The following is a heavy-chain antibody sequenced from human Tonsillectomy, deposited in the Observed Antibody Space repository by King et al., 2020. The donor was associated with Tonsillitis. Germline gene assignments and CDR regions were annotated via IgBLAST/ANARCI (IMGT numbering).Heavy chain of an antibody. CDR2: INPSGGST. J-gene: IGHJ3*02. CDR1: GYTFTSYY. Sequence: QLVQSGAEVKKPGASVKVSCKASGYTFTSYYMHWVRQAPGQGLEWMGIINPSGGSTSYAQKFQGRVTMTRDTSTSTVYMELSSLRSEDTAVYYCARDVLWMWELGGRAFDMWGQGTMVTVSS. D-gene: IGHD1-26*01. CDR3: ARDVLWMWELGGRAFDM. V-gene: IGHV1-46*01.